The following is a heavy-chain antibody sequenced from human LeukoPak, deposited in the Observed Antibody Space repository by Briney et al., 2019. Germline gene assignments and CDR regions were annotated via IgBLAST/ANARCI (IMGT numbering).Heavy chain of an antibody. V-gene: IGHV3-23*01. D-gene: IGHD2-21*02. CDR1: GLTFSSYA. CDR3: AKYVHIVVVTAIDFDY. CDR2: ISGSGGST. J-gene: IGHJ4*02. Sequence: PGGSLRLSCAASGLTFSSYAMSWVRQAPGKGLEWVSAISGSGGSTYYADSVKGRFTISRDNSKNTLYLQMNSLRAEDTAVYYCAKYVHIVVVTAIDFDYWGQGTLDTVSS.